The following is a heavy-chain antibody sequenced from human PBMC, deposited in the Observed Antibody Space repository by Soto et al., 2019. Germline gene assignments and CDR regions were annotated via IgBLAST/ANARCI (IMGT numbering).Heavy chain of an antibody. Sequence: ASVKVSCKVSGYTLTELSMHWVRQAPGKGLEWMGGFDPEDGETIYAQKFQGRVTMTGDTSTDTAYMELSSLRSEDTAVYYCATFHRDSYSSSWDEAGYWGQGTLVTVSS. CDR1: GYTLTELS. CDR3: ATFHRDSYSSSWDEAGY. V-gene: IGHV1-24*01. J-gene: IGHJ4*02. D-gene: IGHD6-13*01. CDR2: FDPEDGET.